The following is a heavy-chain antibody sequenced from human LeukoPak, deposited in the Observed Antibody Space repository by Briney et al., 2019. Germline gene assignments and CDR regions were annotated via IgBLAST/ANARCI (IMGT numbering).Heavy chain of an antibody. CDR1: GFTFSSYS. CDR2: ISSSSSTI. CDR3: PRDLRQEQLDH. J-gene: IGHJ4*02. Sequence: SGGSLRLSCAASGFTFSSYSMNWVRQAPGKGLEWVSYISSSSSTIYYADSVKGGFTISRDNAKHSLYLQMNSLTAEDTAVYYCPRDLRQEQLDHWGQGTLVTVSS. D-gene: IGHD6-13*01. V-gene: IGHV3-48*01.